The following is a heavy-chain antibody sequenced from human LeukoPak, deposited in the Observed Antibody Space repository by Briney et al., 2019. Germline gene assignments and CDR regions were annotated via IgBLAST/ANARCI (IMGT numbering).Heavy chain of an antibody. CDR1: GGSFSGYY. J-gene: IGHJ6*03. Sequence: SETLSLTCAVYGGSFSGYYWSWIRQPPGKGLEWIGEINHSGSTNYNPSLKSRVTISVDTSKNQFSLKLSSVTAADTAVYYCARYGYSYGIYYYYYMDVWGQGTTVTVSS. D-gene: IGHD5-18*01. V-gene: IGHV4-34*01. CDR2: INHSGST. CDR3: ARYGYSYGIYYYYYMDV.